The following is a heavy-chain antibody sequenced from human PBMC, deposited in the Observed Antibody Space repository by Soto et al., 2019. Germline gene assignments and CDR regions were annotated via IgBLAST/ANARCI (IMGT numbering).Heavy chain of an antibody. D-gene: IGHD2-15*01. CDR1: GFTFSSYA. CDR3: ARAGCDGGSCYTLVGLRYGMDL. V-gene: IGHV3-30-3*01. J-gene: IGHJ6*02. CDR2: ISYDGNNK. Sequence: QVQLVESGGGVVQPGRSLRLSCAASGFTFSSYAMYWVRQAPGKGLEWVAVISYDGNNKYNAVSLKGRFTISRDTSKKTLYLQMNSLRSEDMAVYYCARAGCDGGSCYTLVGLRYGMDLLGQGTTVTVSS.